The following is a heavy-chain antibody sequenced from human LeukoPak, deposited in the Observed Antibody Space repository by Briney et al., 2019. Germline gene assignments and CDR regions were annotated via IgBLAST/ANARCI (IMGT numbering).Heavy chain of an antibody. CDR3: AKAYCSSNSCSKLGYFDC. Sequence: SETLSLTCAVYGGSFSGYYWSWIRQPPGKGLEWIGEINHSGSTNYNPSLKSRVTITVDTSKNQFSLKLSSVTAADTAVYYCAKAYCSSNSCSKLGYFDCWGQGTLVTVSS. V-gene: IGHV4-34*01. J-gene: IGHJ4*02. CDR1: GGSFSGYY. CDR2: INHSGST. D-gene: IGHD2-2*01.